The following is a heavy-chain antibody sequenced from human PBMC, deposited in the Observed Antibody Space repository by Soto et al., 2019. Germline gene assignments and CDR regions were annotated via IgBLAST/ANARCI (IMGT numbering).Heavy chain of an antibody. CDR2: IYPGDSDI. CDR1: GYSFTNYW. D-gene: IGHD3-10*01. V-gene: IGHV5-51*01. J-gene: IGHJ6*01. CDR3: ARRGSGSSPFLDYYYGMDV. Sequence: PGESLKISCKGSGYSFTNYWIGWVRQMPVRGLEWMGIIYPGDSDIRYSPSFQGQVTISADKSISTAYLQWSSLKASDTAMYYCARRGSGSSPFLDYYYGMDVWGQGTTVTVSS.